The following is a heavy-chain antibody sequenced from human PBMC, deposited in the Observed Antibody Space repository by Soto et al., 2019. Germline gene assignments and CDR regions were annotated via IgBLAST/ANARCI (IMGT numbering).Heavy chain of an antibody. CDR3: ARKSPGCSPFDC. V-gene: IGHV3-23*01. D-gene: IGHD3-9*01. CDR2: ISGGGETT. Sequence: GGSLRLSCAASGFTFTSYVMSWVRQAPGKGLEWVSTISGGGETTQYAESVEGRFTIARDNAKNTLYLQMNSLTAEDTALYYCARKSPGCSPFDCWGQGTLVTVSS. CDR1: GFTFTSYV. J-gene: IGHJ4*02.